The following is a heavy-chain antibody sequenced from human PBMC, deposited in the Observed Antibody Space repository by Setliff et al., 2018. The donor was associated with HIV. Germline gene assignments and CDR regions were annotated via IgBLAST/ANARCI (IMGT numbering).Heavy chain of an antibody. CDR3: ARESHRGSVPAAEHHAFDI. CDR1: GFTLSGYA. V-gene: IGHV3-30*03. J-gene: IGHJ3*02. D-gene: IGHD2-2*01. CDR2: ISYDGTKK. Sequence: RLSCAASGFTLSGYAMHWVRQAPGKGLAWVAVISYDGTKKSYADSMKGLFTISRDNSQNTLDLQMTSLRVEDTAVYYCARESHRGSVPAAEHHAFDIWRQGTTVTVPS.